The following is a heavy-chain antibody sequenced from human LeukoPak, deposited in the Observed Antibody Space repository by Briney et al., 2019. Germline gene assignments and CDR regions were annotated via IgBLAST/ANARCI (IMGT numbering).Heavy chain of an antibody. CDR3: ARARGGYDFDY. CDR2: IKQDGSEK. J-gene: IGHJ4*02. V-gene: IGHV3-7*03. D-gene: IGHD5-12*01. CDR1: GFTVSSNY. Sequence: GGSLRLSCAASGFTVSSNYMSWVRQAPGKGLEWVVNIKQDGSEKYYVDSVKGRFTISRDNAKNSLYLQLNSLRAEDTAVYYCARARGGYDFDYWGQGTLVTVSS.